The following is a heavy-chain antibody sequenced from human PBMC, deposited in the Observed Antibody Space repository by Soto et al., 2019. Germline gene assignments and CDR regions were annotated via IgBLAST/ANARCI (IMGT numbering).Heavy chain of an antibody. D-gene: IGHD3-10*01. CDR3: ARPLLWFGELLSLGAFDI. J-gene: IGHJ3*02. V-gene: IGHV3-30-3*01. Sequence: GGSLRLSCAASGFTFSSYAMHWVRQAPGKGLEWVAVISYDGSNKYYADSVKGRFTISRDNSKNTLYLQMNSLRAEDTAVYYCARPLLWFGELLSLGAFDIWGQGTMVTVSS. CDR1: GFTFSSYA. CDR2: ISYDGSNK.